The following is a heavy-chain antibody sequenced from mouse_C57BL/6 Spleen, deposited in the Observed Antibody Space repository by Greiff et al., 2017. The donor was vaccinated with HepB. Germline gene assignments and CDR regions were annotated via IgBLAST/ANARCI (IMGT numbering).Heavy chain of an antibody. D-gene: IGHD2-4*01. J-gene: IGHJ2*01. CDR3: ARGAIYYDYDSYYFDY. CDR2: IYPGSGST. Sequence: QVQLQQPGAELVKPGASVKMSCKASGYTFTSYWITWVKQRPGQGLEWIGDIYPGSGSTNYNEKFKSKATLTLDTSSSTAYMQLSSLTSEDSAVYYCARGAIYYDYDSYYFDYWGQGTTLTVSS. V-gene: IGHV1-55*01. CDR1: GYTFTSYW.